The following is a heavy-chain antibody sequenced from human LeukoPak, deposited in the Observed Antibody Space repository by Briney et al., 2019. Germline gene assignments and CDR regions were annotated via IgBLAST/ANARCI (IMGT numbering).Heavy chain of an antibody. D-gene: IGHD4-17*01. CDR1: GYTFTGYY. V-gene: IGHV1-2*06. CDR2: INPNSGGT. J-gene: IGHJ4*02. CDR3: AREGAYGDYEIDY. Sequence: ASVKVSCKASGYTFTGYYMHWVRQAPGQGLEWMGRINPNSGGTNYAQKFQGRVTMIRDTSISTAYMELSRLRSDDTAVYYCAREGAYGDYEIDYWGQGTLVTVSS.